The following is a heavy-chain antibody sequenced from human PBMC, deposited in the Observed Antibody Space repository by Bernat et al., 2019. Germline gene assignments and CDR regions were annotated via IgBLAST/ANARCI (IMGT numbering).Heavy chain of an antibody. D-gene: IGHD3-10*01. Sequence: QVQLVESGRGVVQPGRSLRLSCAASGFTFSSYAMHWVRQAPGKGLEWVAVISYDGRNKYYADSVKGRFTISRDNSKNTVYLQMNSLRAEDTAVYYCARDPAPRGSGSFYYYYGMDVWGQGTTVTVSS. CDR3: ARDPAPRGSGSFYYYYGMDV. CDR1: GFTFSSYA. J-gene: IGHJ6*02. CDR2: ISYDGRNK. V-gene: IGHV3-30*04.